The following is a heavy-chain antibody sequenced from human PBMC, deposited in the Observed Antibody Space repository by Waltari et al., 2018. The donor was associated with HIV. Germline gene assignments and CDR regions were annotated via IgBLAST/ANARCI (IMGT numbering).Heavy chain of an antibody. J-gene: IGHJ4*02. Sequence: VQLVESGGGWVYPGGSLRLPRAPSVLAVLHTYMCGVRQAPGKGLEWVSIIYSGGTTHYADFVKGRFTISRDNSKNTLYLQMNSLRAEDTAVYYCARDPLWRGGNRGQSPHWGQGALVTVSS. D-gene: IGHD3-10*01. CDR2: IYSGGTT. V-gene: IGHV3-66*01. CDR1: VLAVLHTY. CDR3: ARDPLWRGGNRGQSPH.